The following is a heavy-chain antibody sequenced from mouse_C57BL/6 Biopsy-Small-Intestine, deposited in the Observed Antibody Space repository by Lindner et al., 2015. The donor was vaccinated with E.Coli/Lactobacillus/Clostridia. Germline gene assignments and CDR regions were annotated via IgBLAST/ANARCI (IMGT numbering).Heavy chain of an antibody. D-gene: IGHD1-1*02. V-gene: IGHV1-34*02. CDR1: GYTFTDYN. Sequence: VQLQESGPELVKPGASVKISCKASGYTFTDYNMDWVKQSHGKSLEWIGYIYPNDGGSGLNQKSKTKATLTVDKSSSTAYMELHSLTSEDSAVYYCTRDGDWGQGTSVTVSS. J-gene: IGHJ4*01. CDR3: TRDGD. CDR2: IYPNDGGS.